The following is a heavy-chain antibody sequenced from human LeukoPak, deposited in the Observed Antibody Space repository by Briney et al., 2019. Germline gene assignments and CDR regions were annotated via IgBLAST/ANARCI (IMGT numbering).Heavy chain of an antibody. J-gene: IGHJ5*02. CDR3: AREWNGSGSYCWFDP. CDR2: MNPNSGNT. Sequence: ASVKVSCKASGYTFTSYDINWVRQATGQGLEWMGWMNPNSGNTGNAQKFQGRVTMTRNTSISTAYMELSSLRSEDTAVYYCAREWNGSGSYCWFDPWGQGTLVTVSS. CDR1: GYTFTSYD. D-gene: IGHD3-10*01. V-gene: IGHV1-8*01.